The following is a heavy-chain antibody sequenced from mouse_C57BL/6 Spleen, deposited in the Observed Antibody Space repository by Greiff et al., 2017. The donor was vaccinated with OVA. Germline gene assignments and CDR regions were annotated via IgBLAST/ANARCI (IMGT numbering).Heavy chain of an antibody. CDR2: ISSGGDYI. Sequence: EVKLEESGEGLVKPGGSLKLSCAASGFTFSSYAMSWVRQTPEKRLEWVAYISSGGDYISYADTVKGRFTISRDNARNTLYLQMSSLKAEDTAMYYCTREADYGSSHWYFDVWGTGTTVTVSS. J-gene: IGHJ1*03. D-gene: IGHD1-1*01. CDR1: GFTFSSYA. CDR3: TREADYGSSHWYFDV. V-gene: IGHV5-9-1*02.